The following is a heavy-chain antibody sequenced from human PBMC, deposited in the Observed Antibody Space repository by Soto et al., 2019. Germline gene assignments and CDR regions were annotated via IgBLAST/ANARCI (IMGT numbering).Heavy chain of an antibody. V-gene: IGHV4-34*01. D-gene: IGHD3-22*01. J-gene: IGHJ5*02. CDR1: GGSFSGYY. Sequence: QVQLQQWGAGLLKPSETLSLTCAVYGGSFSGYYWSWIRQPPGKGLEWIGEINHSGSTNYNPSLKGRVTISVYTSKTQFSLTLSSVTAADTAVYYCARRRGRYYDSSGYHNRGTWFDPWGQGTLVTVSS. CDR2: INHSGST. CDR3: ARRRGRYYDSSGYHNRGTWFDP.